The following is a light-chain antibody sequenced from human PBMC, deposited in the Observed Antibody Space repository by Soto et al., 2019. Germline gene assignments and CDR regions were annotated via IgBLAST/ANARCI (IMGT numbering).Light chain of an antibody. CDR2: RDD. CDR3: AAWYDGLKGWL. CDR1: ISNIGGNT. V-gene: IGLV1-44*01. J-gene: IGLJ2*01. Sequence: QSVLTQAPSTSGTPGQRVTISCSGTISNIGGNTVNWYQQVPGTAPKLLIYRDDQRPSGVPDRLSGSKSATSASLAIRRLQSEDEADYDCAAWYDGLKGWLFGGGTQLTVL.